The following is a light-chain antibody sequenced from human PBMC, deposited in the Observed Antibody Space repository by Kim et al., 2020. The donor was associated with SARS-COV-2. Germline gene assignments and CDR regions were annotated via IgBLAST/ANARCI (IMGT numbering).Light chain of an antibody. J-gene: IGKJ2*01. CDR2: AAS. Sequence: SASVGDRVTITCRASQSISSYLNWYQQKPGKAPKHLIYAASSLQSGVPSRFSGSGSGTDFTLTISSLQPEDFATYFCQQTYSTPYTFGQGTKLEI. CDR1: QSISSY. V-gene: IGKV1-39*01. CDR3: QQTYSTPYT.